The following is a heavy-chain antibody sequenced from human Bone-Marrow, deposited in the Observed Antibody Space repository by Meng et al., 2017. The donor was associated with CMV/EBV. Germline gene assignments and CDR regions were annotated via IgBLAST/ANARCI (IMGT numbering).Heavy chain of an antibody. D-gene: IGHD3-22*01. CDR3: ARVYYDSTNYYFSFGY. V-gene: IGHV3-30*04. CDR1: GYTFGNYA. J-gene: IGHJ4*02. CDR2: ISYDGDKK. Sequence: GESLKISCVGSGYTFGNYAMHWVRQAPGKGQERVAVISYDGDKKFYTDSVKGRFTISRDNSKNTLILQMNSLRTEDTAVYYCARVYYDSTNYYFSFGYWGQGTLVTVSS.